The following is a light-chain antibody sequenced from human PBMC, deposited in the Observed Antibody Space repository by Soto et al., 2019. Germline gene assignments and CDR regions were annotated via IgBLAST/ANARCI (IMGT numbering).Light chain of an antibody. J-gene: IGLJ7*01. CDR2: SNS. V-gene: IGLV1-44*01. CDR1: SSNIGSNT. CDR3: VAWDDSLNGAV. Sequence: QAVLTQPPSASGTPGQRVTISCSGTSSNIGSNTVNWYQQLPGTAPKLLMYSNSHRPSGVPDRFSGSKSGTSATLAISGLQSEDEAASYCVAWDDSLNGAVFGGGTQLT.